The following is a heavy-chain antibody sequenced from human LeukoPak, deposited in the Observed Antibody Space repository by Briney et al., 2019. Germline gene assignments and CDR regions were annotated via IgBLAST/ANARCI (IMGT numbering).Heavy chain of an antibody. CDR2: ISSSSSYI. CDR3: ATYMVRGATYYFDY. V-gene: IGHV3-21*01. CDR1: GFTFSSYS. D-gene: IGHD3-10*01. J-gene: IGHJ4*02. Sequence: PGGSLRLSCAASGFTFSSYSMNWVRQAPGKGLEWVSSISSSSSYISCADPVKGRFTISRDNAKNSLYLQMNSLRAEDTAVYHCATYMVRGATYYFDYWGQGTLVTVSS.